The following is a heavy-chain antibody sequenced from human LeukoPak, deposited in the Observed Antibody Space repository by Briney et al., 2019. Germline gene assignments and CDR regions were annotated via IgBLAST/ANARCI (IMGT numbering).Heavy chain of an antibody. V-gene: IGHV4-61*01. CDR2: IYYSGST. Sequence: SETLSLTCTVSGGSVSSGSYCWNWIRQPPGKGLEWIGYIYYSGSTNYNPSLKSRVTISVDTSKNQFSLKLSSVTAADTAVYFCVRSGSWRYFDYWGQGTLVTVSS. CDR1: GGSVSSGSYC. CDR3: VRSGSWRYFDY. J-gene: IGHJ4*02. D-gene: IGHD6-13*01.